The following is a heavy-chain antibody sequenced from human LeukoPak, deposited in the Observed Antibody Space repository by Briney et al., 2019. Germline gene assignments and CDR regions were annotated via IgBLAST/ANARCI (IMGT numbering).Heavy chain of an antibody. CDR3: ARGARFRSYGSGTYYTSLPFDP. D-gene: IGHD3-10*01. CDR1: GYTFTSYT. V-gene: IGHV1-3*03. Sequence: ASVKVPCKASGYTFTSYTMHWVRQAPGQRLEWMGWINTGNGNTKYSQEFQGRVTITRDTSASTAYMELSSLRSEDMAVYYCARGARFRSYGSGTYYTSLPFDPWGQGTLVTVSS. J-gene: IGHJ5*02. CDR2: INTGNGNT.